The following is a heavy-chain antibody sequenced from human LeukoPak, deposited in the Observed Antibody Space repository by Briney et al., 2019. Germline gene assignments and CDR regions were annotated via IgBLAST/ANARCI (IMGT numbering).Heavy chain of an antibody. J-gene: IGHJ6*03. CDR2: IYYSEST. CDR3: ARASGPDYYYYYMDV. V-gene: IGHV4-39*07. CDR1: VGYSRSISYG. Sequence: SQSLSGTCWDTVGYSRSISYGGGWIRKPPGKGLEWIGRIYYSESTYYNPSLKSRVTISVDTSKNQFSLKLSSVTAADTAVYYCARASGPDYYYYYMDVWGKGTTVTVSS.